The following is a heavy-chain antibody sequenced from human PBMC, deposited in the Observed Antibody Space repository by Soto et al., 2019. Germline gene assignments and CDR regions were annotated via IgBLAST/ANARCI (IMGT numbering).Heavy chain of an antibody. CDR1: GYTFTSYS. J-gene: IGHJ5*02. Sequence: ASVKVSCKASGYTFTSYSMHWVRQAPGQRLEWMGWINAGNGNTKYSQKFQGRVTMTTDTSTSTAYMELRSLRSDDTAVYYCARDYGFGELFDPWGQGTLVTVSS. V-gene: IGHV1-3*01. D-gene: IGHD3-10*01. CDR2: INAGNGNT. CDR3: ARDYGFGELFDP.